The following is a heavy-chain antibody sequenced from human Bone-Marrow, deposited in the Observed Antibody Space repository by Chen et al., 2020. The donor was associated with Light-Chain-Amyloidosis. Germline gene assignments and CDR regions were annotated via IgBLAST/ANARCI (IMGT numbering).Heavy chain of an antibody. V-gene: IGHV4-30-4*01. CDR2: IYYSGSS. CDR3: ARGDYDLGYFDY. Sequence: QVQLQVSGPGLVKPSQTLSLTCTVSGGSISSGDYYWSWIRQPPGKGLEWIGNIYYSGSSHFTPSLKSRVTMSLDTSKNQFSLKLNSVTAADTAVFYCARGDYDLGYFDYWGQGMLVTVSS. D-gene: IGHD3-3*01. CDR1: GGSISSGDYY. J-gene: IGHJ4*02.